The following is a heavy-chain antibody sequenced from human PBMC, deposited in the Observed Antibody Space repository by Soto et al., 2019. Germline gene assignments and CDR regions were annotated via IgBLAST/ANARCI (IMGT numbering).Heavy chain of an antibody. CDR1: AYTFTTYG. CDR2: ISAYNGNT. D-gene: IGHD2-21*02. Sequence: ASVMVSCKPSAYTFTTYGISWVRQAPGQGLEWMGWISAYNGNTNYAQKLQGRVTMTTDTSTSTAYMELRSLRSDDTAVYYCARLGICGGDCSANHYYGMDVWGQGTTVTVSS. V-gene: IGHV1-18*01. J-gene: IGHJ6*02. CDR3: ARLGICGGDCSANHYYGMDV.